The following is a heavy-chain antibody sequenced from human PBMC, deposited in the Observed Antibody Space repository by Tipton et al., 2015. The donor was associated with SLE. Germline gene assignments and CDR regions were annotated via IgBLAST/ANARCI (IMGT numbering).Heavy chain of an antibody. CDR2: IDDSGNT. D-gene: IGHD3-22*01. CDR1: GGSISSHY. CDR3: ARGADYYDSSGYRH. Sequence: GLVKPSETLSLTCTVSGGSISSHYWSWIRQPPGKGLEWIGYIDDSGNTDYTPSLKSRVTISVDTSKNQISLKLSSVTAADTAVYYCARGADYYDSSGYRHWGQGTLVTVSS. J-gene: IGHJ4*02. V-gene: IGHV4-59*11.